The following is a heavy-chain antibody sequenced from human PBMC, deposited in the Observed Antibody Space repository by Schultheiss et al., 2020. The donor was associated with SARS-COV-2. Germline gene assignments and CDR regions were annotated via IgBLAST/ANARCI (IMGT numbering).Heavy chain of an antibody. CDR2: IYSGGST. CDR3: ARDKGLTCGGDCYSDYYYGMDV. Sequence: GESLKISCAASGFTFSDYYMSWVRQAPGKGLEWVSVIYSGGSTYYADSVKGRFTISRDNSKNTLYLQMNSLRAEDTAVYYCARDKGLTCGGDCYSDYYYGMDVWGQGTTVTVSS. V-gene: IGHV3-53*01. J-gene: IGHJ6*02. D-gene: IGHD2-21*02. CDR1: GFTFSDYY.